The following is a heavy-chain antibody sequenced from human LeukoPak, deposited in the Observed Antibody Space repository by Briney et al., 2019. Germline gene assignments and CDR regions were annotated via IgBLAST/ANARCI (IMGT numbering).Heavy chain of an antibody. D-gene: IGHD5-18*01. CDR1: GYTLTELS. CDR2: FDPEDGET. V-gene: IGHV1-24*01. CDR3: AKRGHSYGDFDY. J-gene: IGHJ4*02. Sequence: ASVKVSCKVSGYTLTELSMHWVRQAPGKGLEWMGGFDPEDGETIYAQKFQGRVTMTRNTSISTAYMELNSLRSEDTAVYYCAKRGHSYGDFDYWGQGTLVTVSP.